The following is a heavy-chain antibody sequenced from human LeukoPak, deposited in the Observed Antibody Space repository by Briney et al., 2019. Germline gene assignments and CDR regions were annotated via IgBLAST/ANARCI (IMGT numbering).Heavy chain of an antibody. CDR3: AKGRYGDYNYYYYYMDV. V-gene: IGHV3-23*01. CDR2: ISGSGGST. D-gene: IGHD4-17*01. J-gene: IGHJ6*03. CDR1: GFTFSSYA. Sequence: GGSLRLSCAASGFTFSSYAMSWVRQAPGKGLEWVSAISGSGGSTYYADSVKGRFTISRDNSKNTLYLQMNSLRAEDTAVYYCAKGRYGDYNYYYYYMDVWGKGTTVTVSS.